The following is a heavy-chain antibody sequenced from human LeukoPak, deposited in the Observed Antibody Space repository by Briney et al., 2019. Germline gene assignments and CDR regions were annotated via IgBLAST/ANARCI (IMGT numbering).Heavy chain of an antibody. Sequence: GRSLRLSCAASGFTFSSYAMHWVRQAPGKGLEWVAVISYDGSNKYYADSVKGRFTISRDNSKNTLYLQMNSLRAEDTAVYYCVGSGSYYMGTPFDYWGQGTLVTVSS. J-gene: IGHJ4*02. D-gene: IGHD1-26*01. CDR3: VGSGSYYMGTPFDY. V-gene: IGHV3-30-3*01. CDR2: ISYDGSNK. CDR1: GFTFSSYA.